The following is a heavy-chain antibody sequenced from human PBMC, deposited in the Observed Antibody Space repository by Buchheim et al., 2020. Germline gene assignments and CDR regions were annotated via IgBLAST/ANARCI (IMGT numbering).Heavy chain of an antibody. CDR1: GGTFSSYA. D-gene: IGHD3-10*01. Sequence: QVQLVQSGAEVKKPGSSVKVSCKASGGTFSSYAISWVRQAPGQGLEWMGIINPSGGSTSYAQKFQGRVTMTRDTSTSTVYMELSSLRSEDTAVYYCARDHWVRGVMREHFDYWGQGTL. CDR3: ARDHWVRGVMREHFDY. J-gene: IGHJ4*02. V-gene: IGHV1-46*01. CDR2: INPSGGST.